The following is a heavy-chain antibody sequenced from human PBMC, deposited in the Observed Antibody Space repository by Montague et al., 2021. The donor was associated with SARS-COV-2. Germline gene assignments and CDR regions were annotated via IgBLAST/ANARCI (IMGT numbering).Heavy chain of an antibody. CDR1: RDSVSSNTAT. D-gene: IGHD2-15*01. CDR2: TYYRSKWYH. V-gene: IGHV6-1*01. Sequence: CAISRDSVSSNTATWNWIRQSPSRGLEWLGRTYYRSKWYHDYAISLKSRITINPDTSKNQFSLQLSSVAPEGTAVFYCARTTTRMLYPENAFDIWGQGTMVTVSS. J-gene: IGHJ3*02. CDR3: ARTTTRMLYPENAFDI.